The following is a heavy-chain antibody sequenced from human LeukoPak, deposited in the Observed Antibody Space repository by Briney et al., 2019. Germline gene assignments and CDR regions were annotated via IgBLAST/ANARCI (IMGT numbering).Heavy chain of an antibody. Sequence: GGSLRLSCAASGFTFISYGMHWVRQAPGKGLEWVAFIRYDTINKYYADSVEGRFTISRDDSKNTLYLQMNSLRAEDTAVYYCVKDTATPVTGGYFYYYMDVWGNGTTVTVSS. J-gene: IGHJ6*03. CDR2: IRYDTINK. D-gene: IGHD4-11*01. CDR3: VKDTATPVTGGYFYYYMDV. CDR1: GFTFISYG. V-gene: IGHV3-30*02.